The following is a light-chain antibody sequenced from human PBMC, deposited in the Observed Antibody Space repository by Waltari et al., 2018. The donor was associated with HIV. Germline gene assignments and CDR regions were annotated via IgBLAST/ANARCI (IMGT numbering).Light chain of an antibody. V-gene: IGKV1-33*01. CDR2: DVS. CDR1: QDISNY. J-gene: IGKJ3*01. Sequence: DIQLTQSPFSLSASVGDRITITCQATQDISNYLNWLQQKPGQAPELVIYDVSNLETGVPSRFSGSGSGTHFTFTITSLQPEDIGIFYCQEYDNLRRGFTFGPGT. CDR3: QEYDNLRRGFT.